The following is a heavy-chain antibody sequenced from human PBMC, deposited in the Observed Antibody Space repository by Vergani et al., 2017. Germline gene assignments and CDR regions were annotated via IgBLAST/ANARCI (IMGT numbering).Heavy chain of an antibody. CDR3: AKACSVTSGSLQYNFYMDV. D-gene: IGHD3-10*01. V-gene: IGHV3-30*18. Sequence: QVQLAESGGGRVQPGRSLRLSCAASGFSFSSHAIHGVRQAPGKGLEWVAVITNDGSKKYYADSVKGRFTISRDNSNNTLDLQMNSLRTQDTAVYYCAKACSVTSGSLQYNFYMDVRRKGTTVPVS. CDR2: ITNDGSKK. J-gene: IGHJ6*03. CDR1: GFSFSSHA.